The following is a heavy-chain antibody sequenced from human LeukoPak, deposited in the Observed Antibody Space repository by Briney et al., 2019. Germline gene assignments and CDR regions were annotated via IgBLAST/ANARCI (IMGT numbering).Heavy chain of an antibody. CDR1: GFTFSSYW. D-gene: IGHD2-2*01. CDR2: IKQDGSEK. J-gene: IGHJ4*02. V-gene: IGHV3-7*01. CDR3: AREYCSSTSCYAGLYYFDY. Sequence: GGSLRLSCAASGFTFSSYWMSWVCQAPGKGLEWVANIKQDGSEKYYVDSVKGRFTISRDNAKNSLYLQVNSLRAEDTAVYYCAREYCSSTSCYAGLYYFDYWGQGTLVTVSS.